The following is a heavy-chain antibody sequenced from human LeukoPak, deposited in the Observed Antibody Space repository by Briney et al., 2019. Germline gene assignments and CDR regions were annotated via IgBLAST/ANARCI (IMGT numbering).Heavy chain of an antibody. CDR2: ISGSGGST. D-gene: IGHD4-17*01. Sequence: GGPLRLSCAASGFTFSSCAMSWVRQAPGEGLEWGSAISGSGGSTYYADSVKGRFTISRDTSKNTLYLQMNSLRAEDTAVYYCAKGGVDGDYDNYFGYWGQGTLVTVSS. J-gene: IGHJ4*02. CDR1: GFTFSSCA. V-gene: IGHV3-23*01. CDR3: AKGGVDGDYDNYFGY.